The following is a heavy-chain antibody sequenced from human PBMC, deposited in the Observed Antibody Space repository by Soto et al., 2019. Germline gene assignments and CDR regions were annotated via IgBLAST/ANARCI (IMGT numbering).Heavy chain of an antibody. J-gene: IGHJ4*02. V-gene: IGHV5-10-1*01. D-gene: IGHD3-22*01. Sequence: GESLKISCKGSGYSFTSYWISWVRQMPGKGLEWMGRIDPSDSYTNYSPSFQGHVTISADKSISTAYLQWSSLKASDTAMYYCARLPPYYYDSSGYYGFDYWGQGTLVTVSS. CDR2: IDPSDSYT. CDR3: ARLPPYYYDSSGYYGFDY. CDR1: GYSFTSYW.